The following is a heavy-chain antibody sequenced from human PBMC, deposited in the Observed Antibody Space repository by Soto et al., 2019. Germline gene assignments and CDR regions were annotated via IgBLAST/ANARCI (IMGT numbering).Heavy chain of an antibody. Sequence: ASVKVSCKASGYTFTSYGISWVRQAPGQGLEWMGWISAYNGNTNYAQKLQGRVTMTTDTSTSTAYMELRSLRSDDTAVYYCARPQSPYYDFWSGYYVWFDPWGQGTLVTVSS. CDR1: GYTFTSYG. CDR3: ARPQSPYYDFWSGYYVWFDP. D-gene: IGHD3-3*01. J-gene: IGHJ5*02. V-gene: IGHV1-18*01. CDR2: ISAYNGNT.